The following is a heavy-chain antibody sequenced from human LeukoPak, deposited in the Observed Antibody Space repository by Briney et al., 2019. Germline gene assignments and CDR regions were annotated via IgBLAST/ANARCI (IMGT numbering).Heavy chain of an antibody. V-gene: IGHV1-2*02. Sequence: ASVKVSCKASGYTFTGYYMHWVRQAPGQGLEWMGWINPNSGGTNYAQKFQVRVTMTRDTSISTAYMELSRLRSDDTAVYYCARDYDFWSVGGYWGQGTLVTVSS. CDR1: GYTFTGYY. CDR3: ARDYDFWSVGGY. J-gene: IGHJ4*02. CDR2: INPNSGGT. D-gene: IGHD3-3*01.